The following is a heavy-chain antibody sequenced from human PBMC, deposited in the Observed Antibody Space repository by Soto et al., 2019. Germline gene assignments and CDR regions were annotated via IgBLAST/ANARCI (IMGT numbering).Heavy chain of an antibody. D-gene: IGHD1-20*01. Sequence: PSETLSLTCTVSGGSIRSSSYYWGWIRQPPGKGLEWIGYIYDRGNTNYNPSLQSRVTISVDTSKNQFSLHLSSVTDADTAVYYCAGSRITATRSDYWCQGTLVTVSS. CDR1: GGSIRSSSYY. CDR2: IYDRGNT. V-gene: IGHV4-61*05. J-gene: IGHJ4*02. CDR3: AGSRITATRSDY.